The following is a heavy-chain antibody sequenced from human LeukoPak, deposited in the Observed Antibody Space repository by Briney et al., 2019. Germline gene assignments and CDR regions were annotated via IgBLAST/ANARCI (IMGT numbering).Heavy chain of an antibody. CDR2: IWYDGSNK. D-gene: IGHD5-18*01. V-gene: IGHV3-33*01. CDR3: ARGYSYGHDAFDI. Sequence: GGSLRLSCAASGFTFSSYGMHWVRQAPGKGLEWVAVIWYDGSNKYYADSVKGRFTISRDNSKNTLYLQMNSPRAEDTAVYYCARGYSYGHDAFDIWGQGTMVTVSS. CDR1: GFTFSSYG. J-gene: IGHJ3*02.